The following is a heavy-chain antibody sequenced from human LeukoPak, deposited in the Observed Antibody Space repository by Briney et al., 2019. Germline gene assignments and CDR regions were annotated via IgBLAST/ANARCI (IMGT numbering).Heavy chain of an antibody. D-gene: IGHD6-19*01. CDR3: ARTLKVIAVALYYDY. Sequence: SETLSLTCTVSGGSISSSSYYWGWIRQPPGKGLEWIGSIYYSGSTYYNPSPKSRVTISVDTSKNQFSLKLSSVTAADTAVYYCARTLKVIAVALYYDYWGQGTLVTVSS. J-gene: IGHJ4*02. CDR1: GGSISSSSYY. CDR2: IYYSGST. V-gene: IGHV4-39*07.